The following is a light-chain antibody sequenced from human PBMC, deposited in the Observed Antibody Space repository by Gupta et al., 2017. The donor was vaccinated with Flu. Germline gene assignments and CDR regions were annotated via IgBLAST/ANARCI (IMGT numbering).Light chain of an antibody. CDR2: LGS. CDR1: QSLLHSNGYNY. CDR3: MQALKTFRRA. Sequence: DIVMAQSPLSLPVTPGDPAAISCRSSQSLLHSNGYNYLDWYLQKQGQSPQLLIYLGSNRASGVPDRFSGSGSGTDFTLKIRRVEADDVGVYYCMQALKTFRRAFGQGTKVEIK. V-gene: IGKV2-28*01. J-gene: IGKJ1*01.